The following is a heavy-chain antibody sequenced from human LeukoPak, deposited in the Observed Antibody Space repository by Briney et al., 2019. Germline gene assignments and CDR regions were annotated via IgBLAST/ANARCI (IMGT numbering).Heavy chain of an antibody. Sequence: PGGSLRLSCAASGFTFSSYEMNWVRQAPGKGLEWVSYISSSGSTVYYADSVKGRFTISRDNAKNSLYLQMNSLRAEDTAVYYCARDPRLVVIGAFDIRGQGTMVTVSS. CDR3: ARDPRLVVIGAFDI. D-gene: IGHD3-22*01. V-gene: IGHV3-48*03. CDR2: ISSSGSTV. J-gene: IGHJ3*02. CDR1: GFTFSSYE.